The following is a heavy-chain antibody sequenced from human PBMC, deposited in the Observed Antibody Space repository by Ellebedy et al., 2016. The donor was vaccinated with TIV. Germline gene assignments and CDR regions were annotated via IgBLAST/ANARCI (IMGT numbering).Heavy chain of an antibody. V-gene: IGHV3-30*18. CDR2: ISYDESNR. J-gene: IGHJ6*02. D-gene: IGHD2-2*02. CDR3: AKEFHRGTTSYKDYYGLDV. CDR1: GFPFSSYG. Sequence: GESLKISXAASGFPFSSYGIHWVRQAPGKGLEWVAFISYDESNRNYADSVKGRFTISRDNSKNTLYLQLNSLRTEDTAVYYCAKEFHRGTTSYKDYYGLDVWGQGTTVTVSS.